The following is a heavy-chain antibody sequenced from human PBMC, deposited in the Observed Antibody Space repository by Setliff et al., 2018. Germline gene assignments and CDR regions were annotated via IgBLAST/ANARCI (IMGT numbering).Heavy chain of an antibody. D-gene: IGHD3-22*01. CDR3: AKDTHYYSSSGYYCFDY. J-gene: IGHJ4*02. CDR2: IRHDGSNE. V-gene: IGHV3-30*02. Sequence: GESLKISCAASGFTFSDYSMNWVRQAPGKGLEWVAYIRHDGSNENYADSVKGRFTVSRDNSRNTLFLQMNSLRAEDTAVYYCAKDTHYYSSSGYYCFDYWGQGTLVTVSS. CDR1: GFTFSDYS.